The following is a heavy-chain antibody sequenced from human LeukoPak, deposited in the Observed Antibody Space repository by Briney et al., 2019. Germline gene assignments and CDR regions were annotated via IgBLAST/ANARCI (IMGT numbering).Heavy chain of an antibody. D-gene: IGHD2-2*01. CDR1: GDSISSYF. CDR3: ARDHIRRGRGTNICYPMDV. V-gene: IGHV4-59*01. CDR2: VHDSGST. Sequence: SETLSLTCTVSGDSISSYFWTWIRQSPGKGLEWIGYVHDSGSTNYNPSLESRVTISADTSKNQFSLKLTSVTAADTAVYYCARDHIRRGRGTNICYPMDVWGKGTTVTVSS. J-gene: IGHJ6*04.